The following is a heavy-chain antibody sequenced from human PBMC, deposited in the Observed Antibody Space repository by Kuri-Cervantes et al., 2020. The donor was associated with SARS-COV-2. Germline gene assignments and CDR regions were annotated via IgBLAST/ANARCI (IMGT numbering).Heavy chain of an antibody. Sequence: GESLKISCAASGFTFSSYSMNWVRQAPGKGLEWVSSISSSSSYIYYADSVKGRFTISRDNAKNSLYLQMNSLRAEDTAVYYCARVYGGPLDYWGQGTLVTVSS. D-gene: IGHD4-23*01. CDR3: ARVYGGPLDY. J-gene: IGHJ4*02. CDR2: ISSSSSYI. V-gene: IGHV3-21*01. CDR1: GFTFSSYS.